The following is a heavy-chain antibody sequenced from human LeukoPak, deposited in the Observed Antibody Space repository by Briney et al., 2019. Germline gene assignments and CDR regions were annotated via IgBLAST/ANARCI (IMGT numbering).Heavy chain of an antibody. Sequence: PGGSLRLSCAASGFTFNNYGMGWVRQTPGKGLEWVATIGTSGANTYHADSVKGRFTISRDNSKSTLYLQMNSLRAVDTAVYHCAKKSGDHFHFDFWGQGTLVTVSS. J-gene: IGHJ4*02. CDR1: GFTFNNYG. CDR3: AKKSGDHFHFDF. D-gene: IGHD2-21*01. CDR2: IGTSGANT. V-gene: IGHV3-23*01.